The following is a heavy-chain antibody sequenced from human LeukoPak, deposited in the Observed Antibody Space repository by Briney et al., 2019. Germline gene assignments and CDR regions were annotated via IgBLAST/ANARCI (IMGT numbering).Heavy chain of an antibody. J-gene: IGHJ4*02. CDR3: ARDSRTFRRHFDY. V-gene: IGHV3-30-3*01. CDR2: ISYDGSNK. CDR1: GFTFSSYD. Sequence: GGSLRLSCAASGFTFSSYDMHWVRQAPGKGLEWVAVISYDGSNKYYADSVKGRFTISRDNSKNTLYLQMNSLRAEDTAVYYCARDSRTFRRHFDYWGQGTLVTVSS. D-gene: IGHD3-16*01.